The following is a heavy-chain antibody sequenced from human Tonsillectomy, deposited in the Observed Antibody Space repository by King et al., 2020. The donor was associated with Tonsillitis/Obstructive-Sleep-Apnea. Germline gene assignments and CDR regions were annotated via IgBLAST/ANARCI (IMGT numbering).Heavy chain of an antibody. V-gene: IGHV5-51*01. Sequence: QLVQSGAEVKKPGESLKISCKGSGYSFTSYWIGWVRQMPGKGLEWMGIIYPGDSDTRYSPSFQVQVTISADKSFSTAYLQWSSLKASDTAMYYCARSTLNSNPLSYYHYYMDVWGRGTTVTVSS. CDR3: ARSTLNSNPLSYYHYYMDV. CDR1: GYSFTSYW. J-gene: IGHJ6*03. D-gene: IGHD4-11*01. CDR2: IYPGDSDT.